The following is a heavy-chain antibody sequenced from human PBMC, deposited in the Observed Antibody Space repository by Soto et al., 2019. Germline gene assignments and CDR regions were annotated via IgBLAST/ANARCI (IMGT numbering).Heavy chain of an antibody. Sequence: PGGSLRLSYAASGFTFSSYAMSWVRQAPGKGLEWVSAISGSGGSTYYADSVKGRFTISRDNSKNTLYLQMNSLRAEDTAVYYCAKDLISPYSSGWYFYHYYGMDVWGQGTTVTVSS. V-gene: IGHV3-23*01. CDR2: ISGSGGST. J-gene: IGHJ6*02. CDR3: AKDLISPYSSGWYFYHYYGMDV. D-gene: IGHD6-19*01. CDR1: GFTFSSYA.